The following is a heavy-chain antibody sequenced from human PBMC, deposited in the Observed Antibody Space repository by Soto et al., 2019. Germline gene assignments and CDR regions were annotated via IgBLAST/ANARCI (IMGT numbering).Heavy chain of an antibody. D-gene: IGHD3-22*01. CDR2: ISGSGGST. Sequence: GGSLRLSCAASGFTFSSYAMSWVRQAPGKGLEWVSAISGSGGSTYYADSVKGRFTISRDNSKNTLYLQMNSLRAEDTAVYYCARDAYDSSGYYIDYRVQGTLVIVSS. J-gene: IGHJ4*02. V-gene: IGHV3-23*01. CDR1: GFTFSSYA. CDR3: ARDAYDSSGYYIDY.